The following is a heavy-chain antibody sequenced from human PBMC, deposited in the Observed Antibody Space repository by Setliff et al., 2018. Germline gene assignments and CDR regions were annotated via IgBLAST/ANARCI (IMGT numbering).Heavy chain of an antibody. D-gene: IGHD1-26*01. Sequence: ASVKVSCKTSGYSFTNYDINWVRQAPGQGLEWMGWINPSSGKTGYALNFQGRVTMTRDTSTSTFYMELSSLRSEDTAVYYCARGVGAMGDYWGQGTLVTVSS. CDR1: GYSFTNYD. J-gene: IGHJ4*02. CDR3: ARGVGAMGDY. CDR2: INPSSGKT. V-gene: IGHV1-8*02.